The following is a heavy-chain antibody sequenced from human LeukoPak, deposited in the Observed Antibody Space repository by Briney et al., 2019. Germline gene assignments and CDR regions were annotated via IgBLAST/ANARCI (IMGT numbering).Heavy chain of an antibody. CDR3: ARESPDYYDREPSRRTVQH. CDR1: GGSFSGYY. V-gene: IGHV4-34*09. Sequence: SETLSLTCAVYGGSFSGYYWSWIRQPPGKGLEWIGEINHSGSTYYNPSLKSRVTISVDTSKNQFSLKLSSVTAADTAVYYCARESPDYYDREPSRRTVQHWGQGTLVTVSS. J-gene: IGHJ1*01. CDR2: INHSGST. D-gene: IGHD3-22*01.